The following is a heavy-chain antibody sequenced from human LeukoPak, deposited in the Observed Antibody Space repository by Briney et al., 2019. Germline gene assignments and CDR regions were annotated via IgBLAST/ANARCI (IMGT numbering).Heavy chain of an antibody. Sequence: GGSLRLSCAASGFTFNDYTMNWVRQAPGKGLEWVSSLTSSSSYKFYADSVKGRFTISRDDAKYSLYLQMNSLRAEDTAVYYCARDSDSSGYCDYWGQGTLVTVSS. CDR2: LTSSSSYK. V-gene: IGHV3-21*01. CDR1: GFTFNDYT. CDR3: ARDSDSSGYCDY. D-gene: IGHD3-22*01. J-gene: IGHJ4*02.